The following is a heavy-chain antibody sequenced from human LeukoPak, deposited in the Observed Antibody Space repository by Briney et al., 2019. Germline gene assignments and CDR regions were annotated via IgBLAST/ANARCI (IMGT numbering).Heavy chain of an antibody. CDR2: IIPILGIA. CDR3: ARESIAAAGGGFDI. D-gene: IGHD6-13*01. V-gene: IGHV1-69*04. Sequence: ASVKVSCKASGGTFSSYAISWVRQAPGQGLEWMGRIIPILGIANYAQKFQGRVTITADKSTSTAYMELSSLRSEDTAVYYCARESIAAAGGGFDIWGQGTMVTVSS. CDR1: GGTFSSYA. J-gene: IGHJ3*02.